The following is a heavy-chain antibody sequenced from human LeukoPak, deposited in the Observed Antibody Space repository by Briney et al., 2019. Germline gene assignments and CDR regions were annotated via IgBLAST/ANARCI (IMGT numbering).Heavy chain of an antibody. J-gene: IGHJ4*02. V-gene: IGHV4-39*01. CDR3: ARHIQGANVCDY. D-gene: IGHD2-21*01. CDR2: LSYSGST. Sequence: SETLSLTCTVSGGSISSSNSYWGWISQPPGKGLEWIGTLSYSGSTYYNPSLKSRITISVDTSKSQFSLRLSSVTAADTALYYCARHIQGANVCDYWGQGTLVTVPS. CDR1: GGSISSSNSY.